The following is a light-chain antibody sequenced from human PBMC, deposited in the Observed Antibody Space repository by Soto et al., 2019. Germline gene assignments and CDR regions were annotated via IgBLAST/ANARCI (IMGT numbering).Light chain of an antibody. V-gene: IGLV3-21*02. CDR1: NIGSKS. CDR2: DDS. Sequence: SYELTQPPSVSVAPGQTARITCGGNNIGSKSGHWYQQKPGQAPVLVVYDDSDRPSGIPERFSGSNSGNTATLTISRVEAGDEPEYYCQVWDSSSDHVVFGGGTKLTFL. CDR3: QVWDSSSDHVV. J-gene: IGLJ2*01.